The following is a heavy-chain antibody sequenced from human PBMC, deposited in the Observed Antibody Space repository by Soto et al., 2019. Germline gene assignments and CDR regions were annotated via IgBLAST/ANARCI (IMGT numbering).Heavy chain of an antibody. J-gene: IGHJ3*02. CDR2: IWYDGSNK. Sequence: GGSLRLSCAASGFTFSSYGMHWVRQAPGKGLEWVAVIWYDGSNKYYADSVKGRFTISRDNSKNTLYLQMNSLRAEDTAEYYWAGERGGSVGAFDIWGQGTMVTVSS. CDR1: GFTFSSYG. CDR3: AGERGGSVGAFDI. D-gene: IGHD3-10*01. V-gene: IGHV3-33*08.